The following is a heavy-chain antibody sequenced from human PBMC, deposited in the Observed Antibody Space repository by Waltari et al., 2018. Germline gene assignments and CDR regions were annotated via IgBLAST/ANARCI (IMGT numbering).Heavy chain of an antibody. CDR1: GFTFDDYG. V-gene: IGHV3-20*04. CDR3: AKDHGYCSSTSCYLGTYYYYYGMDV. CDR2: INWNGGST. D-gene: IGHD2-2*01. J-gene: IGHJ6*02. Sequence: EVQLVESGGGVVRPGGSLRLSCAASGFTFDDYGMSWVRQAPGKGLEWVSGINWNGGSTYYADSVKGRFTISRDNSKNTLYLQMNSLRAEDTAVYYCAKDHGYCSSTSCYLGTYYYYYGMDVWGQGTTVTVSS.